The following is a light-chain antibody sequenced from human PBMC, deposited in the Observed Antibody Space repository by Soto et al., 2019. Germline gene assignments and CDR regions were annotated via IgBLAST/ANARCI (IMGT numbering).Light chain of an antibody. Sequence: QSVLTQPASVSWSPGQSITISCTGSSTDVGAYNYVSWYQQYPGQAPNLLIYEVSRRPSGFSRRFSGSKSVNTASLTISGLQAEDEAHYYCNSYTTMNTYVFGTGTKVTV. V-gene: IGLV2-14*01. CDR1: STDVGAYNY. CDR3: NSYTTMNTYV. J-gene: IGLJ1*01. CDR2: EVS.